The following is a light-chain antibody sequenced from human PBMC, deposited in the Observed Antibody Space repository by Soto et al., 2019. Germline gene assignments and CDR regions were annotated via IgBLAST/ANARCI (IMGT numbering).Light chain of an antibody. V-gene: IGKV1-39*01. CDR1: QSISSY. J-gene: IGKJ5*01. CDR2: AAS. CDR3: QQSYSTPPT. Sequence: DIQMTQSPPSLSASVVDRVTITCLASQSISSYLNWYQQKPGKAPKLLIYAASSLQSGVPSRFSGSGSGTDFTLTISSLQPEDFATYYCQQSYSTPPTFGQGTRLEIK.